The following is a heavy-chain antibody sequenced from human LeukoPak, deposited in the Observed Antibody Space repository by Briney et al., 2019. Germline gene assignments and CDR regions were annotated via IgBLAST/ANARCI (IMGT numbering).Heavy chain of an antibody. CDR3: ASRGITIPYNY. V-gene: IGHV4-38-2*02. CDR1: GYSISSGYY. CDR2: IYHSGST. D-gene: IGHD3-10*01. Sequence: SETLSLTRTVSGYSISSGYYWGWIRPPPGKGLEWIGSIYHSGSTYYNPSLKSRVTISVDTSKNQFSLKLSSVTAADTAVYYCASRGITIPYNYWGQGTLVTVSS. J-gene: IGHJ4*02.